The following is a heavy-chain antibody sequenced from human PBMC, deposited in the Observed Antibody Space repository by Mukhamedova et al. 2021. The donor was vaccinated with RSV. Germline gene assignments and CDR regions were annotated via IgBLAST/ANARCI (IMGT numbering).Heavy chain of an antibody. V-gene: IGHV3-66*02. CDR3: TYGDYPLRY. Sequence: IHWVRQAPGKGLEWVSIIYSGDTTYYADSVKGRFTFSRDKSKNTLYLQMNSLRPEDTAVYYCTYGDYPLRYSGQGTLVTVSS. CDR2: IYSGDTT. D-gene: IGHD4-17*01. J-gene: IGHJ4*02.